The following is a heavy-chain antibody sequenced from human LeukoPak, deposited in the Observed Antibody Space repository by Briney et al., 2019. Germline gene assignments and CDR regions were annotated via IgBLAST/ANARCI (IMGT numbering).Heavy chain of an antibody. CDR3: AKDRMSSGWYIYYD. Sequence: PGGSLRISCAASRFTFSSYAMSWVRQAPGKGLEWVSAISGSGGSTYYADSVKGRFTISRDNSKNTLYLQMNSLRAEDTAVYYCAKDRMSSGWYIYYDWGQGTLVTVSS. D-gene: IGHD6-19*01. CDR1: RFTFSSYA. J-gene: IGHJ4*02. V-gene: IGHV3-23*01. CDR2: ISGSGGST.